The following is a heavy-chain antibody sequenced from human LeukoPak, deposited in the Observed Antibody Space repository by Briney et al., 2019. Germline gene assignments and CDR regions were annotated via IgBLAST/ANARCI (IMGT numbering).Heavy chain of an antibody. Sequence: GGSLRLSCAASGFTFRNYGMSWVRQAPGAGLEWVSAISPAGDSTTDADSVKGRFTISRDNSKSTLYLQMNGLTAEDTALYYCARRLVTAGITDFFDSWGQGTLVSVSS. CDR1: GFTFRNYG. V-gene: IGHV3-23*01. J-gene: IGHJ4*02. D-gene: IGHD2-2*01. CDR3: ARRLVTAGITDFFDS. CDR2: ISPAGDST.